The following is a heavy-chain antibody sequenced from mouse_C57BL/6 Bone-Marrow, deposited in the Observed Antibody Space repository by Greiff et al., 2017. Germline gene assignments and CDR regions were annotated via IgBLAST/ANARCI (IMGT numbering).Heavy chain of an antibody. CDR1: GYSITSGYD. J-gene: IGHJ1*03. Sequence: EVKLQESGPGMVKPSQSLSLTCTVTGYSITSGYDWHWIRHFPGNKLEWMGYISYSGSTNYNPSLKSRTSITHDTSKNHFFLKLNSVTTEDTATYYCARGGNWDERYFDVWGTGTTVTVSS. D-gene: IGHD4-1*01. V-gene: IGHV3-1*01. CDR3: ARGGNWDERYFDV. CDR2: ISYSGST.